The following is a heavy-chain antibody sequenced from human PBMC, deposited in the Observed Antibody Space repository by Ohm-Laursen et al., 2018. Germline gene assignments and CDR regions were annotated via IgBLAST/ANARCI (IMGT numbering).Heavy chain of an antibody. J-gene: IGHJ4*02. CDR2: ISSSSSYI. Sequence: SLRLSCTASGFTFSSYSMNWVRQAPGKGLEWVSSISSSSSYIYYADSVKGRFTISRDNAKNSLYLQMNSRRAEDTAVYYCAKGGTYWQLVPDYWGQGTLVTVSS. V-gene: IGHV3-21*01. D-gene: IGHD6-6*01. CDR1: GFTFSSYS. CDR3: AKGGTYWQLVPDY.